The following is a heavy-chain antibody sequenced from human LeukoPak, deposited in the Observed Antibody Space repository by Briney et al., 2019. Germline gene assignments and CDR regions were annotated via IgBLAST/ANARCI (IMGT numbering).Heavy chain of an antibody. V-gene: IGHV3-73*01. CDR3: TRLAGDEYFDISRGPD. Sequence: EGSLRLSCAASGFTFSGSAMHWVRQASGQGLEWVGRIRSKANSYATAYAASVKGRFTISRDDSKNTAFLQMNSLKSEDTAVYYCTRLAGDEYFDISRGPDWGQGTLVTVSS. CDR2: IRSKANSYAT. CDR1: GFTFSGSA. J-gene: IGHJ4*02. D-gene: IGHD3-9*01.